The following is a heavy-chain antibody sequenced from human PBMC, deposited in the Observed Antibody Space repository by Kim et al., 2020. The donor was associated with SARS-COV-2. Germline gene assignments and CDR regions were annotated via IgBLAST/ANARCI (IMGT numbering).Heavy chain of an antibody. Sequence: SETLSLTCAVYGGSFSGYYWSWIRQPPGKGLEWIWEINHSGSTNYNPSLKSRVTISVDTSKNQFSLKLSSVTAADTAVYYCARGRTWDIVVVPAANYYGMDVWGQGTTVTVSS. D-gene: IGHD2-2*01. CDR1: GGSFSGYY. CDR2: INHSGST. CDR3: ARGRTWDIVVVPAANYYGMDV. J-gene: IGHJ6*02. V-gene: IGHV4-34*01.